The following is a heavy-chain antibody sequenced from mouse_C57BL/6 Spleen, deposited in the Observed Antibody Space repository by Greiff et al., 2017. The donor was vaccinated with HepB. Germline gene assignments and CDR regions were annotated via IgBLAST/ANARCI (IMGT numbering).Heavy chain of an antibody. CDR1: GFTFSDYG. CDR2: ISSGSSTI. J-gene: IGHJ4*01. V-gene: IGHV5-17*01. Sequence: DVKLVESGGGLVKPVGSLKLSCAASGFTFSDYGMHWVRQAPEKGLEWVAYISSGSSTIYYADTVKGRFTISRDNAKNTLFLQMTSLRSEDTAMYYCARPGAFYAMDYWGQGTSVTVSS. CDR3: ARPGAFYAMDY.